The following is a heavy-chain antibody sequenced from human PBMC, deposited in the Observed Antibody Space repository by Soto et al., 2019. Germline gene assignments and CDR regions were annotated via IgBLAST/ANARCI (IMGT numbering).Heavy chain of an antibody. CDR2: IIPVSGAA. CDR1: GGTFGSYA. CDR3: ATALGCRSTSCTLDY. J-gene: IGHJ4*02. V-gene: IGHV1-69*01. Sequence: VQLVQSGAEVKKPGSSVKVSCKASGGTFGSYACSWVRQAPGQGLEWMGGIIPVSGAAHYAQKFQGRVTITADESTSTAYMELSSMSSQDTAVYYCATALGCRSTSCTLDYWGQGTRVIVSS. D-gene: IGHD2-2*01.